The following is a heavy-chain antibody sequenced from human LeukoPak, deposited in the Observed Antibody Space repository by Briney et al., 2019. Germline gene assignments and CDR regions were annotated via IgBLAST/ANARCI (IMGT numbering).Heavy chain of an antibody. J-gene: IGHJ4*02. V-gene: IGHV3-33*01. D-gene: IGHD3-9*01. CDR2: IWYDGSNK. CDR3: ARGAQRYYDILTGSFDY. CDR1: GFTFSSYG. Sequence: QPGRSLRLSCAASGFTFSSYGMHWVRHAPGKGLEWVAVIWYDGSNKYYADSVKGRFTISRDNSKNTLYLQMNSLRAEDTAVYYCARGAQRYYDILTGSFDYWGQGTLVTVSS.